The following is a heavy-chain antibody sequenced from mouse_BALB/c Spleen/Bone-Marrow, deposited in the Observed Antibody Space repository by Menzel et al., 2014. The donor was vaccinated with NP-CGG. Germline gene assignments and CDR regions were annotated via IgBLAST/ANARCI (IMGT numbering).Heavy chain of an antibody. CDR1: GYTFTSYI. CDR2: INPYNDGT. Sequence: EVQVVESGPELVKPGASVKMSCKASGYTFTSYIMHWVKQKPGQGLEWIGYINPYNDGTKYNEKFKGKATLTSDKSSSTAYMELSSLTSEDSAVYYCARRWLPHAMDYWGQGTSVTVSS. J-gene: IGHJ4*01. V-gene: IGHV1-14*01. CDR3: ARRWLPHAMDY. D-gene: IGHD2-3*01.